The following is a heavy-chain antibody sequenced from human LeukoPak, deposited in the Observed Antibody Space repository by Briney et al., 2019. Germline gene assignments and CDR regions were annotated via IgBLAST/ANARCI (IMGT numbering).Heavy chain of an antibody. V-gene: IGHV2-5*01. D-gene: IGHD3-9*01. CDR3: AHSGSLEKLKLRYFDWLLPDY. J-gene: IGHJ4*02. CDR1: GFSLSTSGVG. CDR2: IYWNDDK. Sequence: ESGPTLVNPTQTLTLTCTFSGFSLSTSGVGVGWIRQPPGKALEWLALIYWNDDKRYSPSLKSRLTITKDTSKNQVVLTMTNMDPVDTATYYCAHSGSLEKLKLRYFDWLLPDYWGQGTLVTVSS.